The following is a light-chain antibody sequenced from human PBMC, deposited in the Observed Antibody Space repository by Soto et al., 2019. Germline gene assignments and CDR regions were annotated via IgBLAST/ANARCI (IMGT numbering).Light chain of an antibody. CDR2: DVS. V-gene: IGLV2-14*03. CDR3: SSYTSSSTVV. J-gene: IGLJ2*01. Sequence: QSVLTQPAPVSGSPGQSITISCTGTSSDVGGYNYVSWYQHHPGKAPKLMIYDVSNRPSGVSNRFSGSKSGNTASLTISGLQAEDEAAYYCSSYTSSSTVVFGGGTKLTVL. CDR1: SSDVGGYNY.